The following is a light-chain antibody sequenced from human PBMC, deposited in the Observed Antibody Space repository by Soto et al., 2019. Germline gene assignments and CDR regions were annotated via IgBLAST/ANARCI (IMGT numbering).Light chain of an antibody. Sequence: IQLTQSPSSLSASVGDRVTITCRASQGISNSLAWYRQKPGKAPKLLMYLASTLQSGVPPRFSGTGSGTNFTLTISSLQPEDFATYYCQQLIRFPTKFGQGTKVDNK. J-gene: IGKJ1*01. CDR3: QQLIRFPTK. V-gene: IGKV1-9*01. CDR2: LAS. CDR1: QGISNS.